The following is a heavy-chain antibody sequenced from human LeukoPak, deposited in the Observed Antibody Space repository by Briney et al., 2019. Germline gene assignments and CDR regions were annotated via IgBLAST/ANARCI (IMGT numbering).Heavy chain of an antibody. CDR2: VRNKAHNYMT. Sequence: PRGSLTVTFAASGFIFSDYYIDWVRQAPGKGLEWLGRVRNKAHNYMTEYTASVSSRFTISRDDSVNSLFLQLNSLKAEDTAVYFCSRGGGYFFDYWGRGSLVTVSS. D-gene: IGHD6-13*01. V-gene: IGHV3-72*01. CDR3: SRGGGYFFDY. J-gene: IGHJ4*02. CDR1: GFIFSDYY.